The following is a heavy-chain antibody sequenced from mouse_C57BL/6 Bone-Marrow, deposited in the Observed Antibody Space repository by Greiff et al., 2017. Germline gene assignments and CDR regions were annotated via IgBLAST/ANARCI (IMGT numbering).Heavy chain of an antibody. V-gene: IGHV14-4*01. Sequence: VQLQQSGAELVRPGASVKLSCTASGFNIKDDYMPWVKQRPEQGLEWIGWIDPENGDTEYASKFQGKATITADTSSNTAYLQLSSLTSEDTAVYYCTRYYDYAYWGQGTLVTVSA. CDR3: TRYYDYAY. CDR2: IDPENGDT. CDR1: GFNIKDDY. D-gene: IGHD2-4*01. J-gene: IGHJ3*01.